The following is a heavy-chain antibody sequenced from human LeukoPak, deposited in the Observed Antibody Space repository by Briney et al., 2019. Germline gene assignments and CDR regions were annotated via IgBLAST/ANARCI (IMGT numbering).Heavy chain of an antibody. CDR2: ISWNSGSI. D-gene: IGHD4-23*01. V-gene: IGHV3-9*01. J-gene: IGHJ3*02. CDR1: GFTFDDYA. Sequence: PGGSLRLSCAASGFTFDDYAMHWVRQAPGKGLEWVSGISWNSGSIGYADSVKGRFTISRDNAKNSLYLQMNSLRAEDTALYYCAKDLGATVVTGGAFDIWGQGTMVTVSS. CDR3: AKDLGATVVTGGAFDI.